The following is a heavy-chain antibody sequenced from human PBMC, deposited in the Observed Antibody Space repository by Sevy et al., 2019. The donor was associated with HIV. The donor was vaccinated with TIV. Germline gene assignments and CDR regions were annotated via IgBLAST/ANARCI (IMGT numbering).Heavy chain of an antibody. CDR1: GYTFTSYG. Sequence: ASVKVSCKASGYTFTSYGISCVRQAPGQGLEWMGWISAYNGNTNYSQKLQGRVTMTTDTSTSTAYMELRSLRTDDTAVYYCAGAKWETRDFDIWGQGTMVTVSS. J-gene: IGHJ3*02. D-gene: IGHD1-26*01. CDR3: AGAKWETRDFDI. V-gene: IGHV1-18*01. CDR2: ISAYNGNT.